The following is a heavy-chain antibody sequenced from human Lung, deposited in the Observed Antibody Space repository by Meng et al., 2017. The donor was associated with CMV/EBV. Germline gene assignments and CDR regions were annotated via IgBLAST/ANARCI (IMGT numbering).Heavy chain of an antibody. Sequence: EWQLVESGGVVVQPGGSLRLSYLASGFTFDDYTMHWVRQPPGKGLEWVSLISWDGGSTYYADSVEGRFTISRDNMKNSLYLQMNTLTSEDTALYYCARGYDSSGYLDYWGQGTLVTVSS. CDR1: GFTFDDYT. J-gene: IGHJ4*02. CDR2: ISWDGGST. V-gene: IGHV3-43*01. D-gene: IGHD3-22*01. CDR3: ARGYDSSGYLDY.